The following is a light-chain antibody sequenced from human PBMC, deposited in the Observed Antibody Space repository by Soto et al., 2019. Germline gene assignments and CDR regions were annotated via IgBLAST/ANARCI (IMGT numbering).Light chain of an antibody. CDR1: QSIRSL. Sequence: IQMTKNPSTLSASVGDRCTITFRSSQSIRSLLAWYQQKPEKAAKLLIYKASSLESGVPSRCSGSGSETEFSLTIRALQPEDFATYYCQQLSLFLLTCCGVTMVEIK. CDR3: QQLSLFLLT. CDR2: KAS. J-gene: IGKJ4*01. V-gene: IGKV1-5*03.